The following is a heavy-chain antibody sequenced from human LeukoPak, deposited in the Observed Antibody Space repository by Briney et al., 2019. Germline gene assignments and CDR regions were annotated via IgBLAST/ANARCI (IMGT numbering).Heavy chain of an antibody. CDR1: GFTFRSYG. Sequence: GRSLRLSCAASGFTFRSYGMDWVRQAPGKGLEWVAFIRYDGNNKDYADSVKGRFTISRDNSKNTLYLQMNSLRAEDTAVYYCAKGYGDLVAFDIWGQGTMDCVSS. D-gene: IGHD4-17*01. CDR2: IRYDGNNK. CDR3: AKGYGDLVAFDI. J-gene: IGHJ3*02. V-gene: IGHV3-30*02.